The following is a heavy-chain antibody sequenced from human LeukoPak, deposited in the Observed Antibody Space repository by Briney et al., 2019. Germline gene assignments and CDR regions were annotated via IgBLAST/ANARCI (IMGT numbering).Heavy chain of an antibody. CDR2: FDPEGGET. CDR3: ARDQEGFDY. CDR1: GYTLTELS. J-gene: IGHJ4*02. Sequence: ASVTVSCTVSGYTLTELSMHWVRQAPGKGLEWMGGFDPEGGETTYAQKFQGRVTVTRDTSTSTVHMELSGLRSEDTAVYYCARDQEGFDYWGQGTLVTVSS. V-gene: IGHV1-24*01.